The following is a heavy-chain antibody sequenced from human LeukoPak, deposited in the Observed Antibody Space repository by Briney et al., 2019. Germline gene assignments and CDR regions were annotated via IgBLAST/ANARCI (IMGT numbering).Heavy chain of an antibody. J-gene: IGHJ6*02. V-gene: IGHV1-24*01. D-gene: IGHD3-10*01. CDR2: FDPEDGET. Sequence: ASVKVSCKVSGYTLTELSMHWVRQAPGKGLEWMGGFDPEDGETIYAQKFQGRVTMTRDTSISTAYMELSRLRSDDTAVYYCARDSGEAWDVWGQGTTVTVSS. CDR1: GYTLTELS. CDR3: ARDSGEAWDV.